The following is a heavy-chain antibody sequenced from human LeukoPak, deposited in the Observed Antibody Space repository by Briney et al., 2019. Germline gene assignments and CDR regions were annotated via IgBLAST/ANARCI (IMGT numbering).Heavy chain of an antibody. D-gene: IGHD3-9*01. V-gene: IGHV7-4-1*02. Sequence: ASVKISCKASGYTFTNYTINWVRQAPGQGLEYMGWINTNTGNPTYAQGFTGRFVFSLDTSVTTTYLQINSLKAADTAVYYCTRGNDTTGYFTYWGQGTLVAVSS. J-gene: IGHJ4*02. CDR2: INTNTGNP. CDR3: TRGNDTTGYFTY. CDR1: GYTFTNYT.